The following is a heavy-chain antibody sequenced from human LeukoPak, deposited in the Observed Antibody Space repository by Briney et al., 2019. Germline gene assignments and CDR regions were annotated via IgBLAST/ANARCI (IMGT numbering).Heavy chain of an antibody. D-gene: IGHD5-12*01. CDR3: ARTGVATIIDY. CDR1: GYTFTSFL. J-gene: IGHJ4*02. CDR2: ISGYDGNT. V-gene: IGHV1-18*01. Sequence: ASVKVPCKASGYTFTSFLISWVRQAPGQGLEWMGWISGYDGNTKYAQRFQGRVTMTTDTSTSTAYMELRSLRSDDTAVYYCARTGVATIIDYWGQGTLVTVSS.